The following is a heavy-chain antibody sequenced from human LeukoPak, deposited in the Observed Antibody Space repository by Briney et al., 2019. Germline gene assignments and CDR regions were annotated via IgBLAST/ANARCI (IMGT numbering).Heavy chain of an antibody. D-gene: IGHD3-3*01. CDR3: ARSFRESYYDFWSGYSTLDY. J-gene: IGHJ4*02. CDR2: INHSGST. CDR1: GGSFSGYY. Sequence: PSETLSLTCAVYGGSFSGYYWSWIRQPPGKGLEWIGEINHSGSTSYNPSLKSRVTISVDTSKNQFSLKLSSVTAADTAVYYCARSFRESYYDFWSGYSTLDYCGQGTLVTVSS. V-gene: IGHV4-34*01.